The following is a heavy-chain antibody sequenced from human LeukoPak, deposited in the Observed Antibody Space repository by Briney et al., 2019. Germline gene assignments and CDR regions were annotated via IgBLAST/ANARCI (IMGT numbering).Heavy chain of an antibody. CDR3: AGLTYYYDSSGYYGY. CDR2: IYHSGST. V-gene: IGHV4-38-2*02. J-gene: IGHJ4*02. Sequence: SETLSLTCTVSGYSISSGYYWGWIRQPPGKGLEWIGSIYHSGSTYYNPSLKSRVTISVDTSKNQFSLKLSSVTAADTAVYYCAGLTYYYDSSGYYGYWGQGTLVTVSS. CDR1: GYSISSGYY. D-gene: IGHD3-22*01.